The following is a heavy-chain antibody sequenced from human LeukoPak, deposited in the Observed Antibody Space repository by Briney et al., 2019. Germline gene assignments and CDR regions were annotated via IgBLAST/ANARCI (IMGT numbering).Heavy chain of an antibody. CDR1: GATFSSYA. CDR2: IIPIFGIA. D-gene: IGHD3-22*01. Sequence: ASVKVSCKASGATFSSYAISWMRQAPGQGLGWMGRIIPIFGIANYAQKFQGRVTITADKSTSTAYMELSSLRSEDTAVYYCARDRSSGSHFDYWGQGTLVTVSS. V-gene: IGHV1-69*04. J-gene: IGHJ4*02. CDR3: ARDRSSGSHFDY.